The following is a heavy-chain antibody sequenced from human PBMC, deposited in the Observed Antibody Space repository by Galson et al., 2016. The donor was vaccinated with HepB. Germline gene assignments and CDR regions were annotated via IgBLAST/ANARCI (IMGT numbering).Heavy chain of an antibody. D-gene: IGHD3-10*01. J-gene: IGHJ6*02. CDR2: IYYSGST. CDR1: GGSISRSSDY. CDR3: ARAVWLPLSGMDV. V-gene: IGHV4-39*07. Sequence: SETLSLTCSVSGGSISRSSDYWGRIRQPPGKGLEWIGTIYYSGSTYYNPSLNSRVTISVDTSKNQFSLKVSSVTAADTAVYYCARAVWLPLSGMDVWGQGTLVIVSS.